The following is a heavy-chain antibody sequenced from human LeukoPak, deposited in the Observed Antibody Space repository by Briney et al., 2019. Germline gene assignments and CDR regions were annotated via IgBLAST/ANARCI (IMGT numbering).Heavy chain of an antibody. CDR3: ARDQPGARSDY. J-gene: IGHJ4*02. Sequence: GASVKVSCKASGYTFTGYYMHWVRQAPGQGLEWMGWINPNSGGTNYAQTFQGRVTMTRDTSISTAYMELSSLRSDDTAVYYCARDQPGARSDYWGQGTLVTVSS. CDR1: GYTFTGYY. D-gene: IGHD3-10*01. V-gene: IGHV1-2*02. CDR2: INPNSGGT.